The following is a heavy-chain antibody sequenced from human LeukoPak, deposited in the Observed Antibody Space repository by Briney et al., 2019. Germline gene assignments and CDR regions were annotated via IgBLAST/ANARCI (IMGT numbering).Heavy chain of an antibody. D-gene: IGHD3-10*01. CDR3: ARVMDYYGSGSYLLVDY. CDR1: GFTLSTYA. J-gene: IGHJ4*02. V-gene: IGHV3-23*01. Sequence: GGSLRLSCAASGFTLSTYAMSWVRQTPGKGLEWVAATSSSDAGTYHADSVRGRFTISRDNSKNTLYLQMNSLRAEDTAVYYCARVMDYYGSGSYLLVDYWGQGTLVTVSS. CDR2: TSSSDAGT.